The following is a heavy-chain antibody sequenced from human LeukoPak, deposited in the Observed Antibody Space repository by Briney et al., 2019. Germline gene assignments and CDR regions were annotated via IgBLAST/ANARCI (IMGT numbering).Heavy chain of an antibody. Sequence: GESLRLSCAASGFTFSSYGMHWVRQAPGKGLEWVAVIWYDGSNKYYADSVKGRFTISRDNSKNTLDLQMNSLRAEDTAVYYCARDKVVGATYFDYWGQGTLVTVSS. J-gene: IGHJ4*02. CDR1: GFTFSSYG. CDR3: ARDKVVGATYFDY. D-gene: IGHD1-26*01. CDR2: IWYDGSNK. V-gene: IGHV3-33*08.